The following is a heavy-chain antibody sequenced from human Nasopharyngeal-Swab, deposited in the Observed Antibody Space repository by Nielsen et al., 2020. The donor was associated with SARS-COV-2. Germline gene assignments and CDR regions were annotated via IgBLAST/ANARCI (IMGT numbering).Heavy chain of an antibody. CDR2: ISGSGGST. D-gene: IGHD3-3*01. J-gene: IGHJ6*02. CDR3: AKGGIFDDFWSGYYDYYYGMDV. V-gene: IGHV3-23*01. CDR1: GLTFSSYA. Sequence: GGSLRLSCAAYGLTFSSYAMSWVSKAPGKGLEWVSAISGSGGSTYYADSVKGRFTISRDNSKNTLYLQMNSLRAEDTAVYYCAKGGIFDDFWSGYYDYYYGMDVWGQGTTVTVSS.